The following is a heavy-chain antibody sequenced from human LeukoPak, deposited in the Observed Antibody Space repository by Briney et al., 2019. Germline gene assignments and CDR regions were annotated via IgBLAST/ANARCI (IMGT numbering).Heavy chain of an antibody. J-gene: IGHJ6*03. CDR2: ISAYNGNT. Sequence: GASVKVSCKASGYTFTSYGISWVRQAPGQGLEWMGWISAYNGNTNYAQKLQGRVTMTTDTSTSTAYMELRSLRSDDTAVYYCARDIRGCSSTSCYYYYYMDVWGKGTTVTISS. CDR3: ARDIRGCSSTSCYYYYYMDV. D-gene: IGHD2-2*01. CDR1: GYTFTSYG. V-gene: IGHV1-18*01.